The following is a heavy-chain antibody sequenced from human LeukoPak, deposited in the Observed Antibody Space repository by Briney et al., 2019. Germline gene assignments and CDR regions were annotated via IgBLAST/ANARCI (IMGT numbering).Heavy chain of an antibody. D-gene: IGHD3-3*01. CDR1: GYTFTSYG. V-gene: IGHV1-18*01. CDR2: ISAYNGNT. J-gene: IGHJ4*02. CDR3: ARDAPRSGSIARFDY. Sequence: ASVKVSRKASGYTFTSYGISWVRHAPGQGLEWMGWISAYNGNTNYAQKLQGRVTMTTDTSTSTAYMELRSLRSDDTAVYYCARDAPRSGSIARFDYWGQGTLVTVSS.